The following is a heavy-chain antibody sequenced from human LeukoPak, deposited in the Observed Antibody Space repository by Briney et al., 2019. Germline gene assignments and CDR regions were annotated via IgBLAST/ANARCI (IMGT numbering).Heavy chain of an antibody. V-gene: IGHV3-33*03. CDR3: AKDLGIAAAADY. D-gene: IGHD6-13*01. CDR1: GFSLSTFG. Sequence: GGSLRLSCGASGFSLSTFGMHWVRQAPGKGLEWVAIIYYDGSNKYYADSVKGRFTISRDKSKNTVYLQMNSLRAEDTALYFCAKDLGIAAAADYWGQGTLVTVSS. J-gene: IGHJ4*02. CDR2: IYYDGSNK.